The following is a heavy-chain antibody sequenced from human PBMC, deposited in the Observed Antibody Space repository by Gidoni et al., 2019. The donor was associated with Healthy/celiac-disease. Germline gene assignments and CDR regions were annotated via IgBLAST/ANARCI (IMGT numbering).Heavy chain of an antibody. CDR1: GFTFSSYG. V-gene: IGHV3-30*18. J-gene: IGHJ3*02. Sequence: QVQLVESGGGVVQPGRSLRLSCAASGFTFSSYGMHWVRQAPGKGLEWVAVISYDGSNKYYADSVKGRFTISRDNSKNTLYLQMNSLRAEDTAVYYCAKNYDSSGYDAFDIWGQGTMVTVSS. CDR2: ISYDGSNK. D-gene: IGHD3-22*01. CDR3: AKNYDSSGYDAFDI.